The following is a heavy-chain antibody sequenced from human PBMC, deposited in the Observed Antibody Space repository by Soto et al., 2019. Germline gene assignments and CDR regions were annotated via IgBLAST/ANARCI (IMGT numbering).Heavy chain of an antibody. J-gene: IGHJ6*03. D-gene: IGHD6-6*01. CDR3: ARRARPDFYYLDV. V-gene: IGHV3-64*01. CDR1: GFTLSGYA. CDR2: ISSNGVGT. Sequence: EVQLAESGGGLAQPGGSLRLSCAASGFTLSGYAMDWVRQAPGKGLEYVSGISSNGVGTYYANSVQGSFTISRDNSKNSVYLQMRSLRPEDMAVYYCARRARPDFYYLDVWGKGTTVTVSS.